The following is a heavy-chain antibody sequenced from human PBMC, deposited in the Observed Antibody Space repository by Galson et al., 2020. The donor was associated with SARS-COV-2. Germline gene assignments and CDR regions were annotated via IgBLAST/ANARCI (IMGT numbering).Heavy chain of an antibody. J-gene: IGHJ3*02. V-gene: IGHV5-51*01. Sequence: GESLKISCKGSGYSFTSYWIGWVRQMPGKGLEWMGIIYPGDSDTRYSPSFQGQVTISADKSISTAYLQWSSLKASDTAMYYCARLTPATGIMITFGGVIVGAFDIWGQGTMVTVSS. CDR2: IYPGDSDT. CDR3: ARLTPATGIMITFGGVIVGAFDI. D-gene: IGHD3-16*02. CDR1: GYSFTSYW.